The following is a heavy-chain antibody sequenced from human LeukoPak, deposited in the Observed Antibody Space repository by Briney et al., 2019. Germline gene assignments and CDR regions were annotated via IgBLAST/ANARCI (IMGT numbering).Heavy chain of an antibody. J-gene: IGHJ4*02. Sequence: GVSLRLSCAPSGFTFSIYSMNWVRQAPGKGLEWVSSISSSSSYIYYADSVKGRFTISRDNAKNSLYLQMNSLRAEDTAVYYCAREGAPSDSSGYYYAEFDFWGQGTLVSVSS. D-gene: IGHD3-22*01. CDR1: GFTFSIYS. V-gene: IGHV3-21*01. CDR2: ISSSSSYI. CDR3: AREGAPSDSSGYYYAEFDF.